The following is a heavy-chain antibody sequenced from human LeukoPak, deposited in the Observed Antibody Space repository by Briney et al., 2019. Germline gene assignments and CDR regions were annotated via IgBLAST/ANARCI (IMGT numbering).Heavy chain of an antibody. D-gene: IGHD3-10*01. CDR1: GFTFVSYT. J-gene: IGHJ4*02. V-gene: IGHV3-21*01. CDR2: ISSTSTYI. CDR3: ARDLLGELYFDF. Sequence: PGGSLRLSCAASGFTFVSYTMNWFRQAPGKGLEWVSSISSTSTYIYYADSVKGRFTISRDNGGNSLYLQVNSLRAEDTAVYYCARDLLGELYFDFWGQGTLVTVSS.